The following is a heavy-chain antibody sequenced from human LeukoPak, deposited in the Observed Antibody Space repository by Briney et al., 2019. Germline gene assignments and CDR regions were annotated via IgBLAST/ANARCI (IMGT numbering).Heavy chain of an antibody. CDR3: ARAAYYSDSSGYYPHDAFDI. J-gene: IGHJ3*02. CDR1: GGSISSYY. Sequence: SETLSLTCTVSGGSISSYYWSWIRQPPGKGLEWIGYIYYSGSTNYNPSLKSRVTISVDTSKNQFSLKLSSVTAADTAVYYCARAAYYSDSSGYYPHDAFDIWGQGTMVTVSS. CDR2: IYYSGST. D-gene: IGHD3-22*01. V-gene: IGHV4-59*01.